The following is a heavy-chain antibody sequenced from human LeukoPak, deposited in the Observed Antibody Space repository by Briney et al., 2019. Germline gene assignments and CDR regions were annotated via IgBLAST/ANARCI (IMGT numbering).Heavy chain of an antibody. V-gene: IGHV1-18*01. CDR3: VGGSGSYFAFDI. CDR1: GYTFTSYS. CDR2: ISAYNGNT. Sequence: ASVKVSCKASGYTFTSYSISWVRQAPGQGLEWMGWISAYNGNTNYAQKLHGRVTITADKSTSTAYMELSSRRSEDTAVYYCVGGSGSYFAFDIWGQGTMVTVSS. D-gene: IGHD3-10*01. J-gene: IGHJ3*02.